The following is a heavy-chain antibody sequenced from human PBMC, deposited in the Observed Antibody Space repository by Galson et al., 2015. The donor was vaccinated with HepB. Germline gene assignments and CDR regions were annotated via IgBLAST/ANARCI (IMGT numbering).Heavy chain of an antibody. CDR1: GGTFSSYA. D-gene: IGHD3-10*01. V-gene: IGHV1-69*13. CDR2: IIPIFGTA. J-gene: IGHJ5*02. CDR3: ARVLTMVQGVINLNWFDP. Sequence: SVKVSCKASGGTFSSYAISWVRQAPGQGLEWMGGIIPIFGTANYAQKFQGRVTITADESTSTAYMELSSLRSEDTAVYYCARVLTMVQGVINLNWFDPWGQGTLVAVSS.